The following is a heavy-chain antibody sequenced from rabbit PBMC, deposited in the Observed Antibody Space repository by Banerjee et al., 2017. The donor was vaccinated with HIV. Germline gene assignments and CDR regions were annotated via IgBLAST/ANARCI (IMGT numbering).Heavy chain of an antibody. J-gene: IGHJ4*01. V-gene: IGHV1S40*01. D-gene: IGHD4-2*01. CDR3: ARGDFAPYFNL. CDR2: IYAGSSGST. CDR1: GFSFSSSYY. Sequence: QSLEESGGDLVKPGASLTLTCTASGFSFSSSYYMCWVRQAPGKGLEWIACIYAGSSGSTYYASWAKGRFTISKTSSTTVTLQMTSLTAADTATYFCARGDFAPYFNLWGQGTLVTVS.